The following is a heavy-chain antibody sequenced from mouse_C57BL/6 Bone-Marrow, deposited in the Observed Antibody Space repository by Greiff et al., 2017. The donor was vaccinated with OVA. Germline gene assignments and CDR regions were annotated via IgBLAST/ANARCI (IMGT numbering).Heavy chain of an antibody. V-gene: IGHV1-55*01. Sequence: QVQLQQPGAELVKPGASVKMSCKASGYTFTSYWLTWVKPRPGPGLEWIGDIYPGSGSTNYNEKFKSKATLTVDTSSSTAYMQLSSLTSEDSAVYYCARLGGAYWGQGTLVTVSA. CDR3: ARLGGAY. CDR2: IYPGSGST. CDR1: GYTFTSYW. J-gene: IGHJ3*01.